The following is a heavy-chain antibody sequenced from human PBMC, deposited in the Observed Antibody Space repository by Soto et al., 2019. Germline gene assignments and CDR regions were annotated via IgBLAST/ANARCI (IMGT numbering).Heavy chain of an antibody. J-gene: IGHJ5*02. CDR3: ARGKPSPLIVRSSRGTWFDP. Sequence: SETLSLTCTVSAGSISSYYWSWIRQPPGKGLEWIGYMYYGGRTNYNPSLKSRVTISVDTSKMQVSLKLSSVTAADTAVYFCARGKPSPLIVRSSRGTWFDPWGQGTLVTVSS. D-gene: IGHD2-15*01. CDR2: MYYGGRT. V-gene: IGHV4-59*08. CDR1: AGSISSYY.